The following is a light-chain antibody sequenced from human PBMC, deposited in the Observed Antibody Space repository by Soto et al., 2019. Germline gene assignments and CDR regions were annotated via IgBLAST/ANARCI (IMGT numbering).Light chain of an antibody. Sequence: ELVLTQPPATLSLSPGESATLSCRASQSVSSNLAWYQQKPGQAPRLLIYGASSRATGIPDRFSGSGSGTDFTLTISRLEPEDFAVYYCQQYGSSSWTFGQGTRLEIK. CDR3: QQYGSSSWT. CDR1: QSVSSN. CDR2: GAS. V-gene: IGKV3-20*01. J-gene: IGKJ5*01.